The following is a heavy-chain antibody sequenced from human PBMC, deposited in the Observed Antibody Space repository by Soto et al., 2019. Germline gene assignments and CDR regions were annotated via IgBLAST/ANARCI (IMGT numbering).Heavy chain of an antibody. Sequence: QVQLVQSGAEVKKPGSSVKVSCKASAGTFSSYAISWVRQAPGQGLEWMGGIIPIFGTANYAQKFQGRVTITADESTSKAYMELSRLRSEDTAVYYCARDHAVADKAMANWFDRWGQGTLVTVSS. CDR1: AGTFSSYA. V-gene: IGHV1-69*12. CDR3: ARDHAVADKAMANWFDR. J-gene: IGHJ5*02. CDR2: IIPIFGTA. D-gene: IGHD2-15*01.